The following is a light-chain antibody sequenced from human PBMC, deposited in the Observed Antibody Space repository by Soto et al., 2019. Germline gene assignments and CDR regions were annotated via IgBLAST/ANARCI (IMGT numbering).Light chain of an antibody. CDR2: CAS. CDR3: QQYTSSLIT. J-gene: IGKJ5*01. CDR1: QTISSNY. Sequence: ENVLTQSPGTLSLSPGERATLSCRASQTISSNYLAWYQQKPGQAPRLLIYCASGRATGIPDRFSGSGSGTDFTLTISRLEPEDFAVYYCQQYTSSLITFGQGTRLEIK. V-gene: IGKV3-20*01.